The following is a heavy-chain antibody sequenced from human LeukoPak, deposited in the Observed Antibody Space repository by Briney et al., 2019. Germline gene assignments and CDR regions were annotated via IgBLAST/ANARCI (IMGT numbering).Heavy chain of an antibody. CDR2: INPNSGGT. CDR3: AILGASYYYYYYGMDV. J-gene: IGHJ6*02. Sequence: VSVKVSCKASGYTFTGYYMHWVRQAPGQGLEWMGWINPNSGGTNYAQKFQGRVTMTRDTSISTAYMELSRLRSDDTAVYYCAILGASYYYYYYGMDVWGQGTTVTVSS. CDR1: GYTFTGYY. V-gene: IGHV1-2*02. D-gene: IGHD1-26*01.